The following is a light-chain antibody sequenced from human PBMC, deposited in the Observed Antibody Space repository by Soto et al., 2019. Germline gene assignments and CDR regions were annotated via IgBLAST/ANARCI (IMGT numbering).Light chain of an antibody. J-gene: IGKJ5*01. Sequence: EIVMTQSPATLSVSPGERATLSCRASQSVSSNLAWYQQKPGQAPRLLIYGASTRATGIPARFSGSGSGTDFTLTISRLDSEDFAVYYCQQRSNWPPITFGQGTRLEI. V-gene: IGKV3D-15*01. CDR2: GAS. CDR3: QQRSNWPPIT. CDR1: QSVSSN.